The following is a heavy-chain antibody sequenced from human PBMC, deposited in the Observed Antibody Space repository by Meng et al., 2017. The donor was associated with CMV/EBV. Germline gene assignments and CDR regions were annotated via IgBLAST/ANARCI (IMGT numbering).Heavy chain of an antibody. J-gene: IGHJ6*02. CDR3: ARTGGTYCSSTSCYTRSGYYYYGMDV. CDR1: GGSISSGDYY. Sequence: SETLSLTCTVSGGSISSGDYYWSWIRQPPGKGLEWIGYIYYSGSTYYNPSLKSRVTISVDTSKNQFSLKLSSVTAADTAVYYCARTGGTYCSSTSCYTRSGYYYYGMDVWGQGTTVTVSS. V-gene: IGHV4-30-4*08. CDR2: IYYSGST. D-gene: IGHD2-2*02.